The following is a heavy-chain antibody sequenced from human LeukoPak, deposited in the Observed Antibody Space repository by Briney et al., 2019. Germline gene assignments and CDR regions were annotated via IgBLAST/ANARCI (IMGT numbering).Heavy chain of an antibody. D-gene: IGHD5-18*01. J-gene: IGHJ4*02. CDR3: ARDGANTYGRAFDF. V-gene: IGHV3-30*04. Sequence: PGGSLRLSCAASGFDFRSYAMHWVRQAPGKGLEWVSLISYHGTNTHYADSVKGRFTISRDNSKNTVLLQMTSLRVEDTAVYYCARDGANTYGRAFDFWGQGMQVTVSS. CDR1: GFDFRSYA. CDR2: ISYHGTNT.